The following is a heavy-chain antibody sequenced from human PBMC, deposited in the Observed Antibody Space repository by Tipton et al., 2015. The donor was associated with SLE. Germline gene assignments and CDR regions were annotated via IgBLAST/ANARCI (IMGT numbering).Heavy chain of an antibody. CDR3: ARRITYYYYYMDV. CDR1: GFIVSSSY. CDR2: IKQDGSEK. J-gene: IGHJ6*03. Sequence: SLRLSCAASGFIVSSSYMNWVRQAPGKGLEWVANIKQDGSEKYYVDSVKGRFTISRDNAKNSLYLQMNSLRAEDAAVYYCARRITYYYYYMDVWGKGTTVTVSS. V-gene: IGHV3-7*01.